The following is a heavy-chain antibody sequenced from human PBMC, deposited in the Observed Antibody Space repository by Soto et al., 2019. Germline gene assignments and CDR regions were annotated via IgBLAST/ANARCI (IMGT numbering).Heavy chain of an antibody. J-gene: IGHJ5*02. CDR2: ISAYNGNT. Sequence: QVQLVQSGTEVKKPGASVKVSCKASGYTFTSYGISWVRQAPGQGPEWMGWISAYNGNTDYAQKLQGRVTMTTDTSTSTDYMELRSLRSDDTAVYYCARRLDIYGKVDPWGQGTLVTVSS. D-gene: IGHD5-18*01. V-gene: IGHV1-18*01. CDR1: GYTFTSYG. CDR3: ARRLDIYGKVDP.